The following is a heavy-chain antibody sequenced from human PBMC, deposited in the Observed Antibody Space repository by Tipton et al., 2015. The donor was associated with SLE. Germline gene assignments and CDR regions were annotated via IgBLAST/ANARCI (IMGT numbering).Heavy chain of an antibody. CDR1: GGSISSYY. D-gene: IGHD3-10*01. CDR3: ARGGVLGFHPSAFDI. Sequence: TLSFTCTVSGGSISSYYWSWIRQTPGKGLEWIGYIYYTGSTKFNPSLKSRVSISLDTSKNQFSLKLSSVTAADTAVYYCARGGVLGFHPSAFDIWGQGTMVTVSS. CDR2: IYYTGST. V-gene: IGHV4-59*08. J-gene: IGHJ3*02.